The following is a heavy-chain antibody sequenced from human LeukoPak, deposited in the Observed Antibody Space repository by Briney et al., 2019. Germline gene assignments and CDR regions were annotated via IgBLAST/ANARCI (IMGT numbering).Heavy chain of an antibody. J-gene: IGHJ4*02. CDR1: GGSISSSTFY. CDR2: IYYSGST. CDR3: ARSGTTMVRGVMSFDY. Sequence: PSETLSLTCTDSGGSISSSTFYWGWIRQPPGKGLEWIGSIYYSGSTYYNPSLKSRVTISVDTSKNQFSLKLSSMTAADTAVYYCARSGTTMVRGVMSFDYWGQGTLVTVSS. D-gene: IGHD3-10*01. V-gene: IGHV4-39*01.